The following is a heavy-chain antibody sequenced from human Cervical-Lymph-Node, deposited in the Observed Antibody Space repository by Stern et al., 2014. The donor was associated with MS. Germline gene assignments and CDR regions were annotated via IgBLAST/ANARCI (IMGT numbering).Heavy chain of an antibody. CDR3: ARGELKEGLVRGMDV. Sequence: VQLEESGAEVKKPGWSVRVSCKASGVTFSSYAISWVRQAPGQGLEWMGGIIPDFGAANYAQKFQGRVTITADESTSTAYMELSSLRSEDTAVYYCARGELKEGLVRGMDVWGQGTTVTVSS. V-gene: IGHV1-69*01. CDR1: GVTFSSYA. D-gene: IGHD1-26*01. J-gene: IGHJ6*02. CDR2: IIPDFGAA.